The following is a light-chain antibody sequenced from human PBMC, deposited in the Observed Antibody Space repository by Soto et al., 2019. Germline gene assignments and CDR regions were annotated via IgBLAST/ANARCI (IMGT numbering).Light chain of an antibody. J-gene: IGKJ2*01. CDR2: AAS. Sequence: DIPMTQSPSSLSASVGDRVTITCRASQSISNFLSWFQQKPGKAPKLLIYAASTLQSGVPLRFSATGSGTDFTLTISTLQPVDFATYYCQQSYISPYTFGQGSKLEIQ. CDR3: QQSYISPYT. V-gene: IGKV1-39*01. CDR1: QSISNF.